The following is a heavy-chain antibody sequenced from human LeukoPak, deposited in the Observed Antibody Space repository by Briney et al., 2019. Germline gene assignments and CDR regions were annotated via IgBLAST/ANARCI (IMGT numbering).Heavy chain of an antibody. Sequence: GGSLRLSCAASGFTFSSYAMHWVRQVPGKGLVWVSRINSDGSDTTYADSVKGRFTISRGNAKNTLYLQINSLRAEDTAVYYCARDFRRYFDCWGQGTLVTVSS. CDR3: ARDFRRYFDC. J-gene: IGHJ4*02. CDR1: GFTFSSYA. CDR2: INSDGSDT. V-gene: IGHV3-74*01.